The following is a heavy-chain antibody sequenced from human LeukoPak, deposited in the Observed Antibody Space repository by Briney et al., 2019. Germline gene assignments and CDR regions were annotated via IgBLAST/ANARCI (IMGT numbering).Heavy chain of an antibody. J-gene: IGHJ4*02. CDR1: GFPFSSYW. Sequence: GGSLRLSCVASGFPFSSYWMTWVRQAPGKGLEWVANIKQDGSKKSYVDSVKGRFTISRDNARNSLYLQMNSLRAEDTAIYYCTRVGYIDEGIDYWGQGTLVTVSS. CDR3: TRVGYIDEGIDY. V-gene: IGHV3-7*04. CDR2: IKQDGSKK. D-gene: IGHD5-24*01.